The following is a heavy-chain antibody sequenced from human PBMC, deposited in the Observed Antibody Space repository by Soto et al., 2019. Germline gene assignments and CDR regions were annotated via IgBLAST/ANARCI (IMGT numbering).Heavy chain of an antibody. CDR2: IYYIGST. V-gene: IGHV4-31*03. Sequence: QVQLQESGPGLVKPSQTLSLTCTVSGGSISSGGYYWSWIRQHPGKGLEWIGYIYYIGSTYYNPSLKSRGAIAVDTSKSQCSLKLSSVTAAETDVYYCARLYMVRGVMGAFDIWGQGTMVTVSS. J-gene: IGHJ3*02. CDR3: ARLYMVRGVMGAFDI. D-gene: IGHD3-10*01. CDR1: GGSISSGGYY.